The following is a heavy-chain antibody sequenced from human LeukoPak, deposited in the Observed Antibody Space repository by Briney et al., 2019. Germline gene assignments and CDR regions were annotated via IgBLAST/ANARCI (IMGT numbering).Heavy chain of an antibody. D-gene: IGHD5-12*01. J-gene: IGHJ4*02. CDR2: ISYDGSNK. V-gene: IGHV3-30*04. Sequence: PGGSLRLSCAASGFTFSSYAMHWVRQAPGKGLEWVAVISYDGSNKYYADSVKGRFTISRDNSKNTLYLQMNSLRAEDTAVYYCAKRYSGYDFVMDYWGQGTLVTVSS. CDR1: GFTFSSYA. CDR3: AKRYSGYDFVMDY.